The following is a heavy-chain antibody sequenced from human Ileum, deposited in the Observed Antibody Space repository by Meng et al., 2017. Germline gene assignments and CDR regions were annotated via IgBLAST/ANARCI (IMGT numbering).Heavy chain of an antibody. Sequence: GGSLKISCAGSGFTFSNYWMFWIRQRPGKGLMWVSRIKTDGSDIAYADSVKGRFTISRDNAKNTLYLQMNSLRVEDTAVYFCARDSGKAAFDYWGQGTLVTVSS. J-gene: IGHJ4*02. CDR1: GFTFSNYW. V-gene: IGHV3-74*01. CDR2: IKTDGSDI. D-gene: IGHD3-10*01. CDR3: ARDSGKAAFDY.